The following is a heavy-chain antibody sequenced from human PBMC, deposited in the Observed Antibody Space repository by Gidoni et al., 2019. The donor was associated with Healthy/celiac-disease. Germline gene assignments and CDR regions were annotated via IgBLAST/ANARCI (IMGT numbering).Heavy chain of an antibody. CDR3: AKDLSRIAAGDFDY. CDR1: GFTFSSYA. D-gene: IGHD6-13*01. V-gene: IGHV3-23*01. Sequence: EVQLLESGGGLVQPGGSLRLSCAASGFTFSSYAMRWVRQAPGKGLEWVSAISGSGGSTYYADSVKGRFTIARDKSKNTLYLQMNSRRAEDTAVYYCAKDLSRIAAGDFDYWGQGTLVTVSS. J-gene: IGHJ4*02. CDR2: ISGSGGST.